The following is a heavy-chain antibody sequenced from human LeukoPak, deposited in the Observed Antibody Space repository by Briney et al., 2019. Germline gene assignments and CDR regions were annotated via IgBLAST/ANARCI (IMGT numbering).Heavy chain of an antibody. CDR1: GGSISSSSYY. CDR2: IYYSGST. J-gene: IGHJ5*02. Sequence: SETLSLTCTVSGGSISSSSYYWGWIRQPPGKGLEWIGSIYYSGSTYYNPSLKSRVTLSVDTSKNQFSLKLSSVTAADTAVYYCARHETYYDFWSGNNWFDPWGQGTLVTVSS. D-gene: IGHD3-3*01. CDR3: ARHETYYDFWSGNNWFDP. V-gene: IGHV4-39*01.